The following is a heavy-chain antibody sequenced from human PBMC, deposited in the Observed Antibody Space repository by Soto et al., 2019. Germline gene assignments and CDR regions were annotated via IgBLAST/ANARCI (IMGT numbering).Heavy chain of an antibody. CDR1: GFTFGNYP. CDR3: VKGGSYFEY. D-gene: IGHD1-26*01. V-gene: IGHV3-30-3*01. Sequence: QVQLVESGGGVVQPGRSLRLSCAASGFTFGNYPLHWVRQAPGKGLAWVAVISYDGSNRYYADSVKGRFTISRDNSKSILSLQMNSLRSEDTAVYYCVKGGSYFEYWGQGTLVTVSS. J-gene: IGHJ4*02. CDR2: ISYDGSNR.